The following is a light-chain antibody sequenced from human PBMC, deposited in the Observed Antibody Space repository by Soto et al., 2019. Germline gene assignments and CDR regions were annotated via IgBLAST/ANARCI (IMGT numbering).Light chain of an antibody. V-gene: IGLV2-23*02. CDR3: YAYGTYNTLA. CDR1: SSDIGSYDL. Sequence: QSALTQPASVSGSPGQSITISCTGTSSDIGSYDLVSWYQQHPGKAPKLIIYDVNKRPSGVSNRFSGSKSGNTASLTISGLQAEDEADYWCYAYGTYNTLAFGGGTKLTVL. J-gene: IGLJ2*01. CDR2: DVN.